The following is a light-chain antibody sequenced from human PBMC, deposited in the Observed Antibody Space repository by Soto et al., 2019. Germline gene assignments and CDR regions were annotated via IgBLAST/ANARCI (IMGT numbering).Light chain of an antibody. J-gene: IGLJ1*01. CDR1: SSDVGGYNH. CDR2: EVT. V-gene: IGLV2-14*01. CDR3: SSYASSSSYV. Sequence: QSAQAQPASVSGSPGQSITISCTGTSSDVGGYNHVSWYQIHPGKAPKLIIYEVTSRPSGVSYRFSGSKSGNSASLTISGLQAEDEADYYCSSYASSSSYVFGGGTKVTVL.